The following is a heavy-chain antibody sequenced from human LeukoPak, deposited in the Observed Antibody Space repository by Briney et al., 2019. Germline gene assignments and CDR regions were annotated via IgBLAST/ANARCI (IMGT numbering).Heavy chain of an antibody. CDR2: ISSSSSYI. CDR3: ARATGKYSSSSMLASLDYFDY. CDR1: GFTFRSYS. Sequence: AGGSLRLSCAASGFTFRSYSMNWVRQAPGKGLEWVSSISSSSSYIYYADSVKGRFTISRDNAKNSLYLQMNSLRAEDTAVYYCARATGKYSSSSMLASLDYFDYWGQGTLVTVSS. V-gene: IGHV3-21*01. D-gene: IGHD6-6*01. J-gene: IGHJ4*02.